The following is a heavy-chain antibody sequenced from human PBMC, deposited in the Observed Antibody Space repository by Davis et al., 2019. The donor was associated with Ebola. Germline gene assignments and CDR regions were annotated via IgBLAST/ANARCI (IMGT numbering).Heavy chain of an antibody. Sequence: GGSLRLSCTASGFTFGDYAMSWFRQAPGKGLEWVALISNDGAKKYHSDSVRGRFTISRDNSKDTLYLQMNSLRAEDTAVYYCARDPLFHSKTLDSWGQGTLVTVSS. CDR3: ARDPLFHSKTLDS. CDR2: ISNDGAKK. CDR1: GFTFGDYA. V-gene: IGHV3-30-3*01. D-gene: IGHD2/OR15-2a*01. J-gene: IGHJ4*02.